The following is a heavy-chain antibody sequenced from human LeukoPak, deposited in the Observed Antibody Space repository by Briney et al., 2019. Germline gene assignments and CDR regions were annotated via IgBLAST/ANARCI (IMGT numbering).Heavy chain of an antibody. J-gene: IGHJ4*02. D-gene: IGHD6-13*01. Sequence: GGSLRLSCAASGFTFDDYAMHWVRQAPGKGLEWVSLISWDGGSTYYADSVKGRFTISRDNSKNSLYLQMNSLRAEDTALYYCAKVTLPHIIAATGYFDYWGQGTLVTVSS. CDR3: AKVTLPHIIAATGYFDY. V-gene: IGHV3-43D*03. CDR2: ISWDGGST. CDR1: GFTFDDYA.